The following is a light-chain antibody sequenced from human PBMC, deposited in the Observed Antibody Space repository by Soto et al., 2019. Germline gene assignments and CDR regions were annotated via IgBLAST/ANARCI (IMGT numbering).Light chain of an antibody. J-gene: IGLJ3*02. CDR3: YSYTSTRNWV. CDR1: SSDVGGYKY. Sequence: QSVLTQPASVSGSPGQSITISCTGTSSDVGGYKYVSWYQQHPGKVPKLMIYEVNNRPSGVSNRFSGSKSGNTASLTISGLQAEDEADYYCYSYTSTRNWVFGGGTKLTVL. V-gene: IGLV2-14*01. CDR2: EVN.